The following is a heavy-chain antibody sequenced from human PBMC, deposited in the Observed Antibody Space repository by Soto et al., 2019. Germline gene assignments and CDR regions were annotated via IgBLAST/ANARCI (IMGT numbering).Heavy chain of an antibody. V-gene: IGHV4-59*01. J-gene: IGHJ6*03. D-gene: IGHD6-13*01. CDR3: ARKGAAASYAHYYMDV. Sequence: SETLSLTCTVFGGSISPYYWSWIRQSPGRGLEWIGYVYYSGNTNYNPSLESRVTISVDTSRNQFSLKLTSVTAADTAVYYCARKGAAASYAHYYMDVWGTGTTVTVS. CDR2: VYYSGNT. CDR1: GGSISPYY.